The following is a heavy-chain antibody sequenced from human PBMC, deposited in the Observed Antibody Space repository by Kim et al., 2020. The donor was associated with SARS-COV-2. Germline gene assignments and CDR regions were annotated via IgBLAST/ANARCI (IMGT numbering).Heavy chain of an antibody. J-gene: IGHJ4*02. Sequence: ASVKVSCKASGYTFTSYAMHWVRQAPGQRLEWMGWINAGNGNTKYSQKFQGRVTITRDTSASTAYMELSSLRSEDTAVYYCARPARVRFLEWLMTGYYFDYWGQGTLVTVSS. CDR3: ARPARVRFLEWLMTGYYFDY. D-gene: IGHD3-3*01. CDR1: GYTFTSYA. CDR2: INAGNGNT. V-gene: IGHV1-3*01.